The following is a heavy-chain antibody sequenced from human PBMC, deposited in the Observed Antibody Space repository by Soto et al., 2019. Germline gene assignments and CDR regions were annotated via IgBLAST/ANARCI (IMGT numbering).Heavy chain of an antibody. J-gene: IGHJ4*02. Sequence: PSETLSLTCAVYGGSFSGYYWSWIRQPPGKGLEWIGEINHSGSTNYNPSLKSRVTISVDTSKNQFSLKLSSVTAADTAVYYCARGRGDGSGSPTARTDYWGQGTLVTVSS. CDR1: GGSFSGYY. V-gene: IGHV4-34*01. D-gene: IGHD3-10*01. CDR3: ARGRGDGSGSPTARTDY. CDR2: INHSGST.